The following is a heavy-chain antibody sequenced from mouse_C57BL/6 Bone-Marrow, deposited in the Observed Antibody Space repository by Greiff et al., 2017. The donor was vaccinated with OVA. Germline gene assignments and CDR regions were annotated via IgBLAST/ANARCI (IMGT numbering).Heavy chain of an antibody. J-gene: IGHJ1*03. D-gene: IGHD1-1*01. CDR1: GFSLTSYA. CDR2: IWTGGGT. CDR3: ARNLGNYYGSSYWYFDV. Sequence: QVQLKQSGPGLVAPSQSLSITCTVSGFSLTSYAISWVRQPPGKGLEWLGVIWTGGGTNYNSALKSRLSISKDNSKSQVFLKMNSLQTDDTARYYCARNLGNYYGSSYWYFDVWGTGTTVTVSS. V-gene: IGHV2-9-1*01.